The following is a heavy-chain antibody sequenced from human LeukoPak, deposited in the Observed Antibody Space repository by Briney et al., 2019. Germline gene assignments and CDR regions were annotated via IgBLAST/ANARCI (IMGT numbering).Heavy chain of an antibody. CDR1: GYNFISNW. D-gene: IGHD2-15*01. CDR3: ARRYRSGGSSHFDY. J-gene: IGHJ4*02. V-gene: IGHV5-51*01. CDR2: IYPHDSAT. Sequence: GESLKISCQGSGYNFISNWIGWVRQTPGKGLEFLGIIYPHDSATIYSPSFQGQVTVSADKSISTAYLQWNSLKASDTAMYYCARRYRSGGSSHFDYWGQGTLVTVPS.